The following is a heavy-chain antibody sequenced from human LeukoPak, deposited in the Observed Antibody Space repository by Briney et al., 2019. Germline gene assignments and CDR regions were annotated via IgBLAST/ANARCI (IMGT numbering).Heavy chain of an antibody. J-gene: IGHJ4*02. V-gene: IGHV3-21*01. D-gene: IGHD3-22*01. Sequence: GGSLRLSCAASGFTFSSYSMNWVRQAPGKGLEWVSAISTSSSYIYYADSVKGRFTISRDNSKNTLYLQMNSLRAEDTAVYYCARDQEYMIVGMDFDYWGQGTLVTVSS. CDR2: ISTSSSYI. CDR3: ARDQEYMIVGMDFDY. CDR1: GFTFSSYS.